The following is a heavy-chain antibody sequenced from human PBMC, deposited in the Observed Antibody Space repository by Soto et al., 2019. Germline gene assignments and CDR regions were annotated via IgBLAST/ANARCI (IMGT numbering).Heavy chain of an antibody. CDR2: IMPESSHI. J-gene: IGHJ3*02. V-gene: IGHV3-48*01. Sequence: GGSLSLSCAASGFTFSIYSMNWIRPAPGKGLEWVSYIMPESSHIFYADSVKGRFTISRDNAKNSLYLQMNSLRAEDTAVYYCPIEKVGATAFHVFDIWGQGTMVTVSS. CDR1: GFTFSIYS. CDR3: PIEKVGATAFHVFDI. D-gene: IGHD1-26*01.